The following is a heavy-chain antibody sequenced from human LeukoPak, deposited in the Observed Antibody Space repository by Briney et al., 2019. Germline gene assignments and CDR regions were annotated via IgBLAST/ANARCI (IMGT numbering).Heavy chain of an antibody. CDR2: IYSDNT. D-gene: IGHD4/OR15-4a*01. V-gene: IGHV3-53*01. J-gene: IGHJ4*02. CDR1: GFTVSNNS. CDR3: ARRAGAYSHPYDY. Sequence: LTGGSLRLSCTVSGFTVSNNSMSWVRQAPGKGLEWVSFIYSDNTHYSDSVKGRFTISRDNSKNTLYLQMNSLRAEDTAVYYCARRAGAYSHPYDYWGQGTLVTVSS.